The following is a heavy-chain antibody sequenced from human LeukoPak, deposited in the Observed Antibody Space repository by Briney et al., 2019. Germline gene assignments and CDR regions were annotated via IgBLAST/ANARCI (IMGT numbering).Heavy chain of an antibody. V-gene: IGHV3-64*01. CDR2: ISSNGGST. Sequence: GGSLRLSCAASGFTFSSYAMHWVRQAPGKGLEYVSAISSNGGSTYYATSVKGRFTISRDNSKNTLYLQMGSLRAEDMGVYYCARPKITRGGYPSYYFDYWGQGTLVTVSS. CDR3: ARPKITRGGYPSYYFDY. D-gene: IGHD3-22*01. J-gene: IGHJ4*02. CDR1: GFTFSSYA.